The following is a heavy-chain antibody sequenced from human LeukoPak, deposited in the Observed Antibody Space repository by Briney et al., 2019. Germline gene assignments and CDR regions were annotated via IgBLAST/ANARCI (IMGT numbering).Heavy chain of an antibody. D-gene: IGHD5-18*01. CDR2: IYTSGSN. Sequence: SETPSLTCTVSGGSISSYYWSWIRQPAGKGLEWIGRIYTSGSNNYNPSLKSRVTMSVDTSKNQFSLKLSSVTAADTAVYYCGRSGYSYGADAFDIWGQGTMVTVSS. J-gene: IGHJ3*02. CDR1: GGSISSYY. CDR3: GRSGYSYGADAFDI. V-gene: IGHV4-4*07.